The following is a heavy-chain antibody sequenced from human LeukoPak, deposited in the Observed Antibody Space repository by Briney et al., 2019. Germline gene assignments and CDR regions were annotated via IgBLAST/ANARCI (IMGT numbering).Heavy chain of an antibody. CDR3: ARDRYDFWSGYRHNWFDP. D-gene: IGHD3-3*01. CDR1: GGSISSYY. Sequence: PSETLSLTCTVSGGSISSYYWSWIRQPPGKGLEWIGNIYYSGSTYYNPSLKSRVTISVDTSKNQFSLKLSSVTAADTAVYYCARDRYDFWSGYRHNWFDPWGQGTLVTVSS. CDR2: IYYSGST. J-gene: IGHJ5*02. V-gene: IGHV4-59*12.